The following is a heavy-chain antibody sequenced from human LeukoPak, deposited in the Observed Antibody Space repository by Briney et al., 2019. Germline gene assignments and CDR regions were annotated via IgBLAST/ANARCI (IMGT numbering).Heavy chain of an antibody. CDR1: GFTFSSYC. CDR3: ARVGSSSWYGAFDI. D-gene: IGHD6-13*01. Sequence: GGSLRLSCAASGFTFSSYCMSWVRQAPGKGLEWVANIKQDGSEKYYVDSVKGRFTISRDNAKNSLYLQMNGLRAEDTAVYYCARVGSSSWYGAFDIWGQGTMVTVSS. V-gene: IGHV3-7*01. CDR2: IKQDGSEK. J-gene: IGHJ3*02.